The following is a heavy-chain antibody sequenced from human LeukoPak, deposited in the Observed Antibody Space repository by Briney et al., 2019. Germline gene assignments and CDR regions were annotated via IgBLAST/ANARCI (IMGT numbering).Heavy chain of an antibody. CDR2: IYYSGST. CDR1: GGSISSSSYY. J-gene: IGHJ4*02. Sequence: PSETLSLTCTVSGGSISSSSYYWGWIRQPPGKGLEWIGSIYYSGSTYYNPSLKSRVTLSVDTSKNQFSLKLSSVTAADTAVYYCARLRAVVDYWGQGTLVTVSS. CDR3: ARLRAVVDY. V-gene: IGHV4-39*01.